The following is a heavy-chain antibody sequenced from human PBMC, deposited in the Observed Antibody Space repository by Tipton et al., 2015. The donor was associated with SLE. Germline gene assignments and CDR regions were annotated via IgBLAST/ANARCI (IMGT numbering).Heavy chain of an antibody. CDR2: INHSGGT. J-gene: IGHJ4*02. V-gene: IGHV4-34*01. CDR3: ARDLYGGATSLDF. Sequence: TLSLTCAVYGGSFSGYYWSWIRQPPGKGLEWIGEINHSGGTNYNPSLKSRVTISIDTSKNQFSLNLRSATAADTAVYYCARDLYGGATSLDFWGQGTLVTVSS. D-gene: IGHD1-26*01. CDR1: GGSFSGYY.